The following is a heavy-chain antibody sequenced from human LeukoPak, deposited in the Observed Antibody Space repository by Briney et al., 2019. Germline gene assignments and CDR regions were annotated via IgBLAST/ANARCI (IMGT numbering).Heavy chain of an antibody. CDR2: INPSGGST. CDR3: ARAPVLDY. CDR1: GYSFTSYY. Sequence: ASVKVSCKASGYSFTSYYMYWVRQAPGQGLEWMGIINPSGGSTSYAQKFQGRVTITADKSTSTAYMELSSLRSEDTAVYYCARAPVLDYWGQGTLVTVSS. D-gene: IGHD1-14*01. V-gene: IGHV1-46*01. J-gene: IGHJ4*02.